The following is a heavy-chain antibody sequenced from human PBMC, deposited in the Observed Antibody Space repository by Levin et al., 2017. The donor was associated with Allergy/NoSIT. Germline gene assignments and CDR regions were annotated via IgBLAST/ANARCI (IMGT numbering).Heavy chain of an antibody. V-gene: IGHV1-2*02. Sequence: ASVKVSCKASGYTFTGYYMHWVRQAPGQGLEWMGWINPNSGGTNYAQKFQGRVTMTRDTSISTAYMELSRLRSDDTAVYYCARAPSIAVAGGGYYYYGMDGWGQGTTVTVSS. D-gene: IGHD6-19*01. J-gene: IGHJ6*02. CDR3: ARAPSIAVAGGGYYYYGMDG. CDR1: GYTFTGYY. CDR2: INPNSGGT.